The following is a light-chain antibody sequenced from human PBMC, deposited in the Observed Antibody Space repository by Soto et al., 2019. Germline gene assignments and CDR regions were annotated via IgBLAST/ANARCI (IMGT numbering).Light chain of an antibody. CDR3: QRYGG. V-gene: IGKV3-20*01. Sequence: EIVLTQSPGTLSLSPGERATLSCSASQSVSSSHLAWYQQKPGQAPRLLISSASSRATGIPARSSGSGSGTDFTLTISRLEPEDFAVYYCQRYGGFGQGTKVDI. CDR2: SAS. J-gene: IGKJ1*01. CDR1: QSVSSSH.